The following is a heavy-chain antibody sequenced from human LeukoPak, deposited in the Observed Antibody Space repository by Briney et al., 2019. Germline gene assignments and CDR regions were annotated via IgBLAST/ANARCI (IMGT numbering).Heavy chain of an antibody. V-gene: IGHV4-59*12. Sequence: SETLSLTCTVSGCSISSYYWSWIRQPPGKGLEWIGYIYYSGSTNYNPSLKSRVTISVDTSKNQFSLKLSSVTAADTAVYYCARGYLATKNYMDVWGKGTTVTVSS. J-gene: IGHJ6*03. D-gene: IGHD5-24*01. CDR3: ARGYLATKNYMDV. CDR1: GCSISSYY. CDR2: IYYSGST.